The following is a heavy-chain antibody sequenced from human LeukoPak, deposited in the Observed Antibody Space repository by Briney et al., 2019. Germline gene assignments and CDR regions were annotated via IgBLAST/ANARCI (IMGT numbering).Heavy chain of an antibody. D-gene: IGHD4-17*01. CDR1: GGSISSGDYY. CDR2: IYYSGST. Sequence: SETLSLTCTVSGGSISSGDYYWSWIRQPPGKGLEWIGYIYYSGSTYYNPSLKSRVTISVDTSKNQFSLKLSSVTAADTAVYYCASYDYGDYVYYYWGQGTLVTVSS. V-gene: IGHV4-61*08. CDR3: ASYDYGDYVYYY. J-gene: IGHJ4*02.